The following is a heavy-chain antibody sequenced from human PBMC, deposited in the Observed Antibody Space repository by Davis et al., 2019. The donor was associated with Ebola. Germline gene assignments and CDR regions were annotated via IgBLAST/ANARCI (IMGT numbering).Heavy chain of an antibody. D-gene: IGHD3-10*01. CDR1: GYIFTSYY. J-gene: IGHJ5*01. CDR3: ARSTYYSGWYDC. Sequence: ASVKVSCKASGYIFTSYYVHWVRQAPGQGLEWMGIINPSDGNTTYAQKFQGRLTMTRDTSTSTVYMELSSLRSEDTAVYYCARSTYYSGWYDCWGQGTLVTVSS. V-gene: IGHV1-46*01. CDR2: INPSDGNT.